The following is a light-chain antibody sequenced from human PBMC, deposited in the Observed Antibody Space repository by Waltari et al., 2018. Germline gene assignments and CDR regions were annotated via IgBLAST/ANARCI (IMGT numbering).Light chain of an antibody. CDR2: EDN. J-gene: IGLJ3*02. V-gene: IGLV2-23*01. CDR3: CSYAGSWV. Sequence: QSALTQPASVSGSRGQSITISCTGTSPDVGPYNLVSWYQQHPGKDPKLMIYEDNNRPSGVSSRFSGSRSGNTASLTISGLQPEDEADYYCCSYAGSWVFGGWTKLTVL. CDR1: SPDVGPYNL.